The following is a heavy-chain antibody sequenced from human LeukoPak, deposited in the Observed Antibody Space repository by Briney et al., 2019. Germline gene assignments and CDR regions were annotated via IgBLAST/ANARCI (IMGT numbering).Heavy chain of an antibody. CDR2: INSDGSST. Sequence: GGSLRLSCAASGFTFSSYWMHWVRQAPGKGLVWVSRINSDGSSTSYADSVKGRFTISRDNAKNTLYLQMNSLRPEDTAVYYCAKMGSSWQFDYWGRGTLVTVSS. D-gene: IGHD6-13*01. J-gene: IGHJ4*02. CDR1: GFTFSSYW. V-gene: IGHV3-74*01. CDR3: AKMGSSWQFDY.